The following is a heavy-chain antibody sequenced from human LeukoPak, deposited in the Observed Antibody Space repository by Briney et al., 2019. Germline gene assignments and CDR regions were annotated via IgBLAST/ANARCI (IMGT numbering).Heavy chain of an antibody. CDR2: INHSGST. CDR3: ARLPITIFGVVYQNYFDY. D-gene: IGHD3-3*01. CDR1: GGSFSGYY. Sequence: SETLSLTCAVYGGSFSGYYWSWIRLPPGKGLEWIGEINHSGSTNYNPSLKSRVTISVDTSKNQFSLKLSSVTAADTAVYYCARLPITIFGVVYQNYFDYWGQGTLVTVSS. J-gene: IGHJ4*02. V-gene: IGHV4-34*01.